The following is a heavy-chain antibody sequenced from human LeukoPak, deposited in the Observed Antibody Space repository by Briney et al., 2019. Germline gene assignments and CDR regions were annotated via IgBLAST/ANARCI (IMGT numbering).Heavy chain of an antibody. J-gene: IGHJ3*02. CDR3: ARALIMITFGGVIAHAFDI. Sequence: TPSETLSLTCAVYGGSFSGYYWSWIRQPPGKGLEWIGEINHSGSTNYNPSLKSRVTISVDTSKNQFSLKLSSATAADTAVYYCARALIMITFGGVIAHAFDIWGQGTMVTVSS. CDR2: INHSGST. V-gene: IGHV4-34*01. CDR1: GGSFSGYY. D-gene: IGHD3-16*02.